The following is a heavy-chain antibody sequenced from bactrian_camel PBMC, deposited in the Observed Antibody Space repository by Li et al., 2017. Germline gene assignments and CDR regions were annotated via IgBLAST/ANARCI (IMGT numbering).Heavy chain of an antibody. J-gene: IGHJ4*01. D-gene: IGHD6*01. CDR1: GFTFRGIW. V-gene: IGHV3S6*01. CDR3: AAGQWYTDEYRY. Sequence: VQLVESGGGLVQPGKSLTLSCVASGFTFRGIWLYWVRQAPGKGLEWVASILSARFNTYYSDSVKGRFTVSRDNAKNTAFLQMNNLKSEDTALYYCAAGQWYTDEYRYWGQGTQVTVS. CDR2: ILSARFNT.